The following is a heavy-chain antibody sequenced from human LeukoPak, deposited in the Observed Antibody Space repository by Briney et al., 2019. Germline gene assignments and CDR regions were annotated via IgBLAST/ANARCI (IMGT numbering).Heavy chain of an antibody. D-gene: IGHD4-17*01. V-gene: IGHV3-30*02. CDR3: ANRYGDSISSAFDI. Sequence: GGSLRLSCAASGFTFSSYGMHWVRQAPGKGLEWVAFIRYDGSNKYYADSVKGRFTISRDNSKNTLYLQMNSLRAEDTAVYYCANRYGDSISSAFDIWGQGTMVTVSS. J-gene: IGHJ3*02. CDR1: GFTFSSYG. CDR2: IRYDGSNK.